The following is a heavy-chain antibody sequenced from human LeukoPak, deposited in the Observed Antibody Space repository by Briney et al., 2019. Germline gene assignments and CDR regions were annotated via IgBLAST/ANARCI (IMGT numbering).Heavy chain of an antibody. D-gene: IGHD5-18*01. J-gene: IGHJ6*03. CDR2: ISGSGGST. Sequence: GGSLRLSCAASGFTVRSSYMSWVRQAPGKGLEWVSAISGSGGSTYYADSVKGRFTISRDNSKNTLYLQMNSLRAEDTAVYYCARVGTPMVTIVAPYYMDVWGKGTTVTVSS. CDR3: ARVGTPMVTIVAPYYMDV. V-gene: IGHV3-23*01. CDR1: GFTVRSSY.